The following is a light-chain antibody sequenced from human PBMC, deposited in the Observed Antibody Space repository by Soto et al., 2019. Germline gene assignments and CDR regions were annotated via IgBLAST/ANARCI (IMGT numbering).Light chain of an antibody. CDR2: GAS. CDR3: QQYYNLPPFT. J-gene: IGKJ3*01. V-gene: IGKV1-33*01. Sequence: DIQMTQSPLSLSASVGARVSITCQASQDIRTSLSWFQHKPGRAPKHLIYGASYLETGVPSRFRGSGSGTDFTFTIISLQPEDIATSYCQQYYNLPPFTFGPGTIVDIK. CDR1: QDIRTS.